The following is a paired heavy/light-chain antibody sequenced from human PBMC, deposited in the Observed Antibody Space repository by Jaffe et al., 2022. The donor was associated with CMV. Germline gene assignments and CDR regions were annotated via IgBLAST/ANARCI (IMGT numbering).Heavy chain of an antibody. CDR1: GFSFSYYG. Sequence: QVQLVESGGGVVQPGASLRLSCAASGFSFSYYGMHWVRQAPGKGLEWVAVIWFDGSKEFYIDSVKGRFAISRDNSKNTVDLQLNSLRVEDTAMYYCASEDRMAAMAPGALDFWGQGILVTVSS. V-gene: IGHV3-33*01. D-gene: IGHD5-18*01. CDR2: IWFDGSKE. J-gene: IGHJ4*02. CDR3: ASEDRMAAMAPGALDF.
Light chain of an antibody. V-gene: IGKV1-5*03. Sequence: DIQMTQSPSNLSASIGDTVTITCRASQNINKWLAWFQQKPGKAPQLLIHKASSLQSGVPSRFSGTGSGTEFTLTITSLQPDDFATYYCQQYNSYPYTFGRGTKVDIK. CDR1: QNINKW. CDR3: QQYNSYPYT. CDR2: KAS. J-gene: IGKJ2*01.